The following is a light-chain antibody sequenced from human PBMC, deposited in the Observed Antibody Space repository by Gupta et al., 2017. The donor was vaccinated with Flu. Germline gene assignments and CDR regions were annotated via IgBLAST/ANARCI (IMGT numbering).Light chain of an antibody. Sequence: TGRSSDIGGANYLYRYQPDTGQAPNLLIYKVINRSTGVADRFSGSNYGSTAALTTTGLQAEDEADYYCHSKTDSSDVVVFGGGTRLTVL. CDR3: HSKTDSSDVVV. V-gene: IGLV2-14*01. CDR1: SSDIGGANY. CDR2: KVI. J-gene: IGLJ2*01.